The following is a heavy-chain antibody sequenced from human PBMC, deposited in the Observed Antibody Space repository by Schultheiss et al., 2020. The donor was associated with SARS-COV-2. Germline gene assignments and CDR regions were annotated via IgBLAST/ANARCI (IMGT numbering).Heavy chain of an antibody. V-gene: IGHV3-33*01. Sequence: GGSLRLSCVASGFTFSSYGMHWVRQAPGKGLEWVAVIWYDGSKKYYADSVKGRFTISRDNSKNSLYLQMNSLRAEDTAVYYCARETYYYDTSGYYPYYFDYWGQGTLVTVSS. CDR1: GFTFSSYG. J-gene: IGHJ4*02. D-gene: IGHD3-22*01. CDR2: IWYDGSKK. CDR3: ARETYYYDTSGYYPYYFDY.